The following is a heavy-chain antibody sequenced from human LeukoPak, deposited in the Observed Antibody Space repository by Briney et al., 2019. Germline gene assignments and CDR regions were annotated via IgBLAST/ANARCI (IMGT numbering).Heavy chain of an antibody. CDR2: INPNTGDT. J-gene: IGHJ4*02. CDR3: ARDRGSSWYFDY. Sequence: ASVKASCKTSGYSFTGYYMHLERQAPGQGLEWMGWINPNTGDTNYAQKFQGRVAMTRDTSITTAYMELTRLTSDDTAVYYCARDRGSSWYFDYWGQGTLVTVSS. V-gene: IGHV1-2*02. CDR1: GYSFTGYY. D-gene: IGHD6-13*01.